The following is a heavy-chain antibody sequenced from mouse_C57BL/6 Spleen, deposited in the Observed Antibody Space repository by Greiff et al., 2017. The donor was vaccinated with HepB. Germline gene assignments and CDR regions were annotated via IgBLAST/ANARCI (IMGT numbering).Heavy chain of an antibody. CDR3: ASPVTTVVATDYYAMDY. CDR1: GFSLTSYG. J-gene: IGHJ4*01. D-gene: IGHD1-1*01. Sequence: VHLVESGPGLVQPSQSLSITCTVSGFSLTSYGVHWVRQSPGKGLEWLGVIWSGGSTDYNAAFISRLSISKDNSKSQVFFKMNSLQADDTAIYYCASPVTTVVATDYYAMDYWGQGTSVTVSS. V-gene: IGHV2-2*01. CDR2: IWSGGST.